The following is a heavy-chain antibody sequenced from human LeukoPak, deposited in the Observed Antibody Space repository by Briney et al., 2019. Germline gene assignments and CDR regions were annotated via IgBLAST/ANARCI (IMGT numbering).Heavy chain of an antibody. CDR3: AKQGENSGWGSFDH. D-gene: IGHD6-19*01. CDR1: GFTFSSYS. CDR2: ISGGGSRT. V-gene: IGHV3-23*01. Sequence: GGSLRLSCAASGFTFSSYSMNWVRQAPGKGLDWVPTISGGGSRTYYADSVKGRFTISRDDSKNTHYLQMDSLRVEDTVIYYCAKQGENSGWGSFDHWGQGILVTVSS. J-gene: IGHJ4*02.